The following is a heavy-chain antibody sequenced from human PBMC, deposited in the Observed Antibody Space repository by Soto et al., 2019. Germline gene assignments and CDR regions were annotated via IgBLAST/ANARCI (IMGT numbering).Heavy chain of an antibody. D-gene: IGHD6-13*01. CDR2: INAGNGNT. J-gene: IGHJ4*02. CDR1: GYTFTSYA. V-gene: IGHV1-3*01. CDR3: ARAPSWYTFDY. Sequence: ASVKVSCKASGYTFTSYAMHWVRQAPGQRLEWMGWINAGNGNTKYSQKFQGRVTITRDTSASTAYMELSSLRSEDTAVCYCARAPSWYTFDYWGQGTLVTVSS.